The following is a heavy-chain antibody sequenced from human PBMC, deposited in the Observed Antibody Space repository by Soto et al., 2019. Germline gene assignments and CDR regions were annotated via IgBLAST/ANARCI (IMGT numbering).Heavy chain of an antibody. CDR3: AKDRIAVAGGASDY. CDR2: ISGSGGST. J-gene: IGHJ4*02. D-gene: IGHD6-19*01. V-gene: IGHV3-23*01. Sequence: EVQLLESGGGLVQPGGSLRLSCAASGFTFSSYAMSWVRQAPGKGLEWVSAISGSGGSTYYADSVKGRFTISRDNSKNTLYLQMDSRRAEDTAVYYCAKDRIAVAGGASDYWGQGTLVTVSS. CDR1: GFTFSSYA.